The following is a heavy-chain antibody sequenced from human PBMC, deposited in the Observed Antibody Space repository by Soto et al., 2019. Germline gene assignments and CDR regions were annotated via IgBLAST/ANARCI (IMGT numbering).Heavy chain of an antibody. Sequence: QVYLQESGPGLVRSSQTLSLYCAVSGVTINSDSYHWSWIRQRPGKGLEWVGFISSRGRTYYTPSPQSRITMSADTSKSHLSLLLTSVTAADTAMYFCARYRFTAIWSKFAYWGQGSLGTVSS. CDR2: ISSRGRT. CDR3: ARYRFTAIWSKFAY. J-gene: IGHJ4*02. D-gene: IGHD3-16*02. CDR1: GVTINSDSYH. V-gene: IGHV4-31*11.